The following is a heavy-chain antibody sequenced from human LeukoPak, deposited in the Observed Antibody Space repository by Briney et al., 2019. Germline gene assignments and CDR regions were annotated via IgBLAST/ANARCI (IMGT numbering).Heavy chain of an antibody. V-gene: IGHV4-59*01. D-gene: IGHD4-23*01. Sequence: TSETLSLTCTVSGGSISNYYWSWMRQPPGKGLEWIGYIFYSGSTNYNPSLKSRVTISVDTSKNQFSLKLSSVTAADTALYYCARGGLRWYDVFDIWGQGTMVTVSS. CDR3: ARGGLRWYDVFDI. CDR1: GGSISNYY. J-gene: IGHJ3*02. CDR2: IFYSGST.